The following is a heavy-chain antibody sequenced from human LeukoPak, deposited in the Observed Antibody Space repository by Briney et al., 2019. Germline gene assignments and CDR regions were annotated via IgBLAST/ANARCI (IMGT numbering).Heavy chain of an antibody. CDR1: GFTFSSYG. J-gene: IGHJ6*02. CDR2: ISYDGSNK. V-gene: IGHV3-30*03. Sequence: GGSLRLSCAASGFTFSSYGMHWVRQAPGKGLEWVAVISYDGSNKYYADSVKGRFTISRDNSKNTLYLQMNSLRAEDTAVYYCARVRYSSSWYGTDYYYGMEVWGQGTTVTVSS. D-gene: IGHD6-13*01. CDR3: ARVRYSSSWYGTDYYYGMEV.